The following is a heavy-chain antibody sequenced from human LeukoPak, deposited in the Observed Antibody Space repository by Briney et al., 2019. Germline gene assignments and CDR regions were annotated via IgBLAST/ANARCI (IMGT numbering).Heavy chain of an antibody. J-gene: IGHJ4*02. CDR1: RFTFSRSG. D-gene: IGHD6-19*01. V-gene: IGHV3-21*01. CDR2: ISSSSGYI. Sequence: PGGSLRLSCAASRFTFSRSGMHWVRQAPGKGLEWVSSISSSSGYIYYADSVKGRFTISRDNAKNSLYLQMNSLRAEDTAVYYCARSLAGYYFDYWGQGTLVTVSS. CDR3: ARSLAGYYFDY.